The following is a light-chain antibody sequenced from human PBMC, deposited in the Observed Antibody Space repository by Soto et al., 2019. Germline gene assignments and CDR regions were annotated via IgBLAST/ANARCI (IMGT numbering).Light chain of an antibody. V-gene: IGLV2-14*01. CDR3: NSYTSSSTLV. Sequence: QSALTQPASVSGSPGQSITISSTGTSSDVGGYKYVSWYQQHPGKAPKLMIYEVSNRPSGVSNRFSGSKSGNTASLTISGLQADDEADYYCNSYTSSSTLVFGTGTKVTV. CDR1: SSDVGGYKY. CDR2: EVS. J-gene: IGLJ1*01.